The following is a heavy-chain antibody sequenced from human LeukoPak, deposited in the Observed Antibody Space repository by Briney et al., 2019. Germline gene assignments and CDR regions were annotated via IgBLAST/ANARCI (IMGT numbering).Heavy chain of an antibody. CDR3: ARGSCSGGSCYCDY. CDR2: INAGNGNT. Sequence: ASVKVSCKASGYTFTTYAMHWVRQAPGQRLEWMGWINAGNGNTKYSQKFQGRVTITRDTSASTAYMELSSLGSEDTAVYYCARGSCSGGSCYCDYWGQGTLVTVSS. CDR1: GYTFTTYA. D-gene: IGHD2-15*01. J-gene: IGHJ4*02. V-gene: IGHV1-3*01.